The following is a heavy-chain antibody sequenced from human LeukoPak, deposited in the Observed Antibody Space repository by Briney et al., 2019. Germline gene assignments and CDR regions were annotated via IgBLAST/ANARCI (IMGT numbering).Heavy chain of an antibody. Sequence: SETLSLTCNVSGTSIKTYYWSWIRQPPGKGLEWIGYIFDRGTTNYNPSLESRVTISAETSKNQVSLKVKSVTAADTAVYYCARGGRSRGSMSYYYMDVWGKGATVTVSS. CDR3: ARGGRSRGSMSYYYMDV. CDR1: GTSIKTYY. J-gene: IGHJ6*03. V-gene: IGHV4-59*01. CDR2: IFDRGTT. D-gene: IGHD3-10*01.